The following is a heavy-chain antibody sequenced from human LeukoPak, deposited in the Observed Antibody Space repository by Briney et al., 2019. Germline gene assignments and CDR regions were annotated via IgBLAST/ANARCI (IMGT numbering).Heavy chain of an antibody. CDR3: TTFSYGAPSY. V-gene: IGHV3-73*01. CDR1: GFTFSSYA. CDR2: IRSKANSYAT. D-gene: IGHD1-26*01. Sequence: GGSLRLSCAASGFTFSSYAMSWVRQASGKGLEWVGRIRSKANSYATAYAASVKGRFTISRDDSKNTAYLQMNSLKTEDTAVYYCTTFSYGAPSYWGQGTLVTVSS. J-gene: IGHJ4*02.